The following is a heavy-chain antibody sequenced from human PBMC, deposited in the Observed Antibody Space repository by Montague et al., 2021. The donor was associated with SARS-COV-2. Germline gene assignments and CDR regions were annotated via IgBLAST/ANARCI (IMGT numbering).Heavy chain of an antibody. V-gene: IGHV4-59*01. CDR1: GGSISSYY. Sequence: SETLSFTCTASGGSISSYYWNWIRQSPGKGLEWIGYIYYSGSTKXNPSLKSRVTISVDTSKGQMSLRLNSVTAADTAVYYCAGDRGRFWHFDLWGRGTLVTVSS. CDR3: AGDRGRFWHFDL. J-gene: IGHJ2*01. D-gene: IGHD5-12*01. CDR2: IYYSGST.